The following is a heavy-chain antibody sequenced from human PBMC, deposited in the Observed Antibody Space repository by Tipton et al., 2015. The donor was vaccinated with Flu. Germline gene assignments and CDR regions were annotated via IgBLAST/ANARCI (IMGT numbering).Heavy chain of an antibody. V-gene: IGHV3-7*01. CDR3: VRAVAAAGSY. D-gene: IGHD6-13*01. Sequence: SLRLSCVDSGFTFSSYWMHWVRQAPGKGLEWVANINQDGSEKYYVDSVKGRFTISRDNAQKSLSLQMNSLRAEDTAVYYCVRAVAAAGSYWGQGTLVTVSS. J-gene: IGHJ4*02. CDR2: INQDGSEK. CDR1: GFTFSSYW.